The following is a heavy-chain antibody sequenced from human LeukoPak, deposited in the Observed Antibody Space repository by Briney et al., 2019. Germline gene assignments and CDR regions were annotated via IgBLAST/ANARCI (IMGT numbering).Heavy chain of an antibody. V-gene: IGHV3-7*04. Sequence: PGGSLRLSCAASGFTFSTYWMSWVRQAPGKGLEWVANIKYDGSETYYVDPVKGRFTISRDNAKNSLYLEMNSLRAEDTAVYYCARITGIAAAVDYWGQGTLVTVSP. D-gene: IGHD6-13*01. CDR1: GFTFSTYW. CDR3: ARITGIAAAVDY. J-gene: IGHJ4*02. CDR2: IKYDGSET.